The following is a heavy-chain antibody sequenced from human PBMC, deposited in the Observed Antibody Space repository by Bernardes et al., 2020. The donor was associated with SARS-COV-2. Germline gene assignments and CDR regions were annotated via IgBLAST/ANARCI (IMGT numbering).Heavy chain of an antibody. D-gene: IGHD3-22*01. CDR1: GYTFTSYG. V-gene: IGHV1-18*01. CDR3: ARDTSFYYYDSSGWDY. J-gene: IGHJ4*02. CDR2: ISAYNGNT. Sequence: ASMKVSCKASGYTFTSYGISWVRQAPGQGLEWMGWISAYNGNTNYAQKLQGRVTMTTGTSTSTAYMELRSLRSDDTAVYYCARDTSFYYYDSSGWDYWGQGTLVTVSS.